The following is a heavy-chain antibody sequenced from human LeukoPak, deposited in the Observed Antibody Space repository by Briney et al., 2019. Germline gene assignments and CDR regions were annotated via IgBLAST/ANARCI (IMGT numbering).Heavy chain of an antibody. Sequence: GASLQISGQGSGYPFTSYWIGWVRQLPGKGLEWMGIIYPGDSETRYSPSFQGQVTMSADKSISTAYLQWSTLQASDTAMYYCARRDSSGLAEYWGQGTLVTVSS. J-gene: IGHJ4*02. CDR2: IYPGDSET. CDR1: GYPFTSYW. D-gene: IGHD6-19*01. CDR3: ARRDSSGLAEY. V-gene: IGHV5-51*01.